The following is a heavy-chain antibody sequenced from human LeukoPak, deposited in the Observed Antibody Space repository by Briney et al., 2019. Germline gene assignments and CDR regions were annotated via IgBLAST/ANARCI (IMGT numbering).Heavy chain of an antibody. J-gene: IGHJ3*02. CDR1: GFTFNMFA. V-gene: IGHV3-30*04. Sequence: GGSLRLSCGASGFTFNMFAIHWVRQAPGKGLEWVAVISYDGDNKYYADSVKGRFTISRDNSKNTLYLQMNSLRAEDTAVYYCASGIVVGGDAFDIWGQGTMVTVSS. CDR3: ASGIVVGGDAFDI. CDR2: ISYDGDNK. D-gene: IGHD2-15*01.